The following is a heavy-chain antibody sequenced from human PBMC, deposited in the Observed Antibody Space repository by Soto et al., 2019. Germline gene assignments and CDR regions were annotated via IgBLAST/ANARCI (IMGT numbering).Heavy chain of an antibody. V-gene: IGHV1-69*13. D-gene: IGHD2-2*01. Sequence: SVKVSCKASGGTFSSYAISWVRQAPGQGLEWMGGIIPIFGTANYAQKFQGRVTITADESTSTAYMELSSLRSEDTAVYYCECVVPAARSSPETARDAFDIWGQGTMVTVSS. J-gene: IGHJ3*02. CDR1: GGTFSSYA. CDR2: IIPIFGTA. CDR3: ECVVPAARSSPETARDAFDI.